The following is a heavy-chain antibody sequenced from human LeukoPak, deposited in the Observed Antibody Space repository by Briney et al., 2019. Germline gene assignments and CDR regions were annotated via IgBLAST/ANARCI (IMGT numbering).Heavy chain of an antibody. V-gene: IGHV3-15*01. CDR3: TTGLTMVRGVIITI. CDR1: GFTFSNAW. D-gene: IGHD3-10*01. CDR2: IKSKTDGGTT. J-gene: IGHJ4*02. Sequence: GGSLRLSCAASGFTFSNAWMSWVRQAPGKGLEWVGRIKSKTDGGTTDYAAPVKGRFTISRDDSKNTLYLQMNSLKTEDTAVYYCTTGLTMVRGVIITIWGQGTLVTVSS.